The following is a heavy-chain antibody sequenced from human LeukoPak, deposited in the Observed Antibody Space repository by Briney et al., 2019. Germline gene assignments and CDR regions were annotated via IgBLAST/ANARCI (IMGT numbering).Heavy chain of an antibody. CDR2: IYHSGST. V-gene: IGHV4-34*01. CDR3: ARVDVGQTVDFWSGYYYYGMDV. D-gene: IGHD3-3*01. CDR1: GVSFSGSY. J-gene: IGHJ6*02. Sequence: PSETLSLTCAVSGVSFSGSYWSWIRQPPGKGLEWIGEIYHSGSTNYNPSLKSRVTISVDTSKNQFSLKLSSVTAADTAVYYCARVDVGQTVDFWSGYYYYGMDVWGQGTTVTVSS.